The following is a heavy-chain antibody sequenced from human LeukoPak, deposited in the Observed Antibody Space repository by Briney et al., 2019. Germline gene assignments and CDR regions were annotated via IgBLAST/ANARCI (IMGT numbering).Heavy chain of an antibody. CDR1: VFTSSSYR. D-gene: IGHD3-10*01. CDR2: ISSIGSYI. Sequence: GGSLRLSFAALVFTSSSYRMNWVGQAPGKGREWVSSISSIGSYIYYADSVKGRFTISRDNAKNSLYLQMNSLRAEDTAVYYCAGGITMVRGNYYYYYYMDVWGKGTTVTVSS. J-gene: IGHJ6*03. CDR3: AGGITMVRGNYYYYYYMDV. V-gene: IGHV3-21*01.